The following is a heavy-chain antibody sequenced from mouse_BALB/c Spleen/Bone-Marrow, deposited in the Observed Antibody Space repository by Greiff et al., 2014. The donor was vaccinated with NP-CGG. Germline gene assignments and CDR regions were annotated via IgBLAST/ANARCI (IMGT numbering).Heavy chain of an antibody. Sequence: VQLQQPGAELVKPGASVKLSCTASGFNIKDTYMHWVKQRPEQGLEWIGRIDPANGNTKYDSKFQGKATITADTSSNTAYLQLSSLTSEDTAVYYCAIYYGNYYAMDYWGQGTSVTVSS. CDR2: IDPANGNT. J-gene: IGHJ4*01. CDR3: AIYYGNYYAMDY. CDR1: GFNIKDTY. D-gene: IGHD2-1*01. V-gene: IGHV14-3*02.